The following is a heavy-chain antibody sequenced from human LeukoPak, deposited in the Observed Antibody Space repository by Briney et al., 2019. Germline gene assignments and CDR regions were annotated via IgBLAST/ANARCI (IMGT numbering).Heavy chain of an antibody. V-gene: IGHV3-7*01. Sequence: PGGSLRLSCAASGFTFSSKWMSWVRQAPGKGLEWVGNIQPDGSEQYPVDSVKGRFTISRDNARNSLFLQMNSLRVEDTAVYYCASHASSAWYGPFDYWGQGNLVTVSS. CDR3: ASHASSAWYGPFDY. D-gene: IGHD6-19*01. CDR2: IQPDGSEQ. CDR1: GFTFSSKW. J-gene: IGHJ4*02.